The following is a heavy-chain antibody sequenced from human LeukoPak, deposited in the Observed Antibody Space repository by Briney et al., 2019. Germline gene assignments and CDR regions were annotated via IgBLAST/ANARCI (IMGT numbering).Heavy chain of an antibody. D-gene: IGHD5-18*01. Sequence: GRSLRLSCAASGFTFSSYAMHWVRQAPGKGLEWVAVISYDGSNKYYADSVKGRFTISRDNSKNTLYLQMNSLRAEDTAVYYCASTGGYSYGYFDYWGQGTLVTVSS. CDR2: ISYDGSNK. V-gene: IGHV3-30-3*01. CDR3: ASTGGYSYGYFDY. CDR1: GFTFSSYA. J-gene: IGHJ4*02.